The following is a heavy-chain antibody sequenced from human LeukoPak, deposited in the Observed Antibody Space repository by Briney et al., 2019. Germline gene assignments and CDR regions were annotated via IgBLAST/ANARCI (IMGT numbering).Heavy chain of an antibody. V-gene: IGHV3-9*01. CDR3: AKGKTGIAVAGTVDY. CDR1: GFTFDDYA. D-gene: IGHD6-19*01. J-gene: IGHJ4*02. Sequence: PGGSLRLSCAASGFTFDDYAMHWVRQAPGKGLEWVSGISWNSGSIGYADSVKGRLTISRDNAKNSLYLQMNSLRAEDTALYYCAKGKTGIAVAGTVDYWGQGTLVTVSS. CDR2: ISWNSGSI.